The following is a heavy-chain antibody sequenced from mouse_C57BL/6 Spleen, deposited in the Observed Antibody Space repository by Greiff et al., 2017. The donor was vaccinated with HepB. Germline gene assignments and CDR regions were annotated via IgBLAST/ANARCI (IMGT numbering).Heavy chain of an antibody. CDR1: GFTFSDYG. V-gene: IGHV5-17*01. J-gene: IGHJ3*01. CDR3: ARPRFDGYYPWFAY. CDR2: ISSGSSTI. D-gene: IGHD2-3*01. Sequence: EVHLVESGGGLVKPGGSLKLSCAASGFTFSDYGMHWVRQAPEKGLEWVAYISSGSSTIYYADTVKGRFTISRDNAKNTLFLQMTSLRSEDTAMYYCARPRFDGYYPWFAYWGQGTLVTVSA.